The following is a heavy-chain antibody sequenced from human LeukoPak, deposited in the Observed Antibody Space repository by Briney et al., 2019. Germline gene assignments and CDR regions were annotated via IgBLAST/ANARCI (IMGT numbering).Heavy chain of an antibody. CDR1: GFTFSSYA. Sequence: PGGSLRLSCAASGFTFSSYALSWVRQAPGKGLEWVSAISGSGGSTYYADSVKGRFTISRDNSKNTLYLQMNSQRAEDTAVYDCAKVRRPGGFDYWGQGTLVTVSS. D-gene: IGHD3-10*01. CDR3: AKVRRPGGFDY. CDR2: ISGSGGST. J-gene: IGHJ4*02. V-gene: IGHV3-23*01.